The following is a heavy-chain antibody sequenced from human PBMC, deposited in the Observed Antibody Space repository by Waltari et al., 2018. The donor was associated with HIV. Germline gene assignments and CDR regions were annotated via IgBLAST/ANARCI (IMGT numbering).Heavy chain of an antibody. J-gene: IGHJ5*02. V-gene: IGHV3-23*01. CDR1: GFTFKNYA. CDR2: VSESGDST. D-gene: IGHD2-21*01. CDR3: AGEDDRGDFP. Sequence: ELYLLESGGGLVQPGGSLGVSCGGSGFTFKNYAVSWVRQAPGKGLEWISSVSESGDSTYYADSVEGRFTISRDNSKNMLYLQMNGLRVEDTAVYYCAGEDDRGDFPWGQGTLVTVSA.